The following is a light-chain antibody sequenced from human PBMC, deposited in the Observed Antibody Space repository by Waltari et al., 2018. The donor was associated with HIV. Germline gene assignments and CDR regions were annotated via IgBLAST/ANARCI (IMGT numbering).Light chain of an antibody. Sequence: DIQMTQSPSTLYASVGDRVTITCRASQSISSWLAWYQQKPGKAPKLLIYKASSLESGVPSRFSGSGSGTEFTLTISSLQPDDFATYYCQQYNSYSPLITFGQGTRLEIK. J-gene: IGKJ5*01. CDR3: QQYNSYSPLIT. V-gene: IGKV1-5*03. CDR1: QSISSW. CDR2: KAS.